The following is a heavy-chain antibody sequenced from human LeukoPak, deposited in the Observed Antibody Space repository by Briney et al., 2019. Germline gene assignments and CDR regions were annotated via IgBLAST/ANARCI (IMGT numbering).Heavy chain of an antibody. V-gene: IGHV4-39*07. CDR3: ARGGVRGVPWFDP. D-gene: IGHD3-10*01. CDR1: GGSIGSSTYY. J-gene: IGHJ5*02. CDR2: IYHSGST. Sequence: SETLSLTCTVSGGSIGSSTYYWGWIRQPPGKGLEWIGNIYHSGSTYYNPSLKSRVIISIDTSKNQFSLKLSSVTAADTAVYYCARGGVRGVPWFDPWGQGTLVTVSS.